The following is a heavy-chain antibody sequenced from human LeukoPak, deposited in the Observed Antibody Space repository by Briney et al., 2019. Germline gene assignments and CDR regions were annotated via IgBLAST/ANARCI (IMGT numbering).Heavy chain of an antibody. CDR2: IIPIFGTA. Sequence: GASVKVSCKASGGTFSSYAISWVRQAPGQGLEWMGGIIPIFGTANYAQKFQGRVTITADKSTSTAYMELSSLRSEDTAVYYCARENGGDYYYYYMDVWGKGTTVTVSS. J-gene: IGHJ6*03. CDR1: GGTFSSYA. V-gene: IGHV1-69*06. CDR3: ARENGGDYYYYYMDV. D-gene: IGHD3-10*01.